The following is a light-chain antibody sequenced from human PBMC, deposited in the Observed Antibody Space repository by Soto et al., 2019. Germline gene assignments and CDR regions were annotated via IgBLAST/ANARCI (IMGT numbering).Light chain of an antibody. J-gene: IGLJ2*01. CDR3: AAWDDSLDGPT. CDR1: TSNIGTYT. CDR2: GSD. Sequence: SVLSQPPSTSGTPGQRVTISCSGGTSNIGTYTVSWYQQFPETAPRLLIYGSDRRPSGVPDRCSDSKSGTSASLSIGGLHSEDEAHYYCAAWDDSLDGPTFGGGTKVTVL. V-gene: IGLV1-44*01.